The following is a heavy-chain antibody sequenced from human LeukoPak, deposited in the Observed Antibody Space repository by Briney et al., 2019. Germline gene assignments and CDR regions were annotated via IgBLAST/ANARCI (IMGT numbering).Heavy chain of an antibody. CDR1: GYTFTSHG. CDR2: ISTYNGNT. J-gene: IGHJ5*02. CDR3: ARTDIVATIWNWFDP. D-gene: IGHD5-12*01. V-gene: IGHV1-18*01. Sequence: ASVKVSCKASGYTFTSHGISWVRQAPGQGLEWMGWISTYNGNTNYAQKFQGRVTITADESTSTAYMELSSLRSEDTAVYYCARTDIVATIWNWFDPWGQGTLVTVSS.